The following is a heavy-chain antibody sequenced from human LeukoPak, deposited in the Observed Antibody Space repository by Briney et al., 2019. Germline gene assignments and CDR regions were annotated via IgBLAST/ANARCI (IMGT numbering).Heavy chain of an antibody. J-gene: IGHJ4*02. Sequence: SETLSLTCTVSGXSITSTSYYWGWIRQPPGKGLDWIGNIFYSGSTYYNPSLKSRVTISVDTSKNQFSLKVNSVTATDTAVYYCARSSAMGSGWYRPVDNWGQGILVTVSS. D-gene: IGHD6-19*01. V-gene: IGHV4-39*01. CDR1: GXSITSTSYY. CDR2: IFYSGST. CDR3: ARSSAMGSGWYRPVDN.